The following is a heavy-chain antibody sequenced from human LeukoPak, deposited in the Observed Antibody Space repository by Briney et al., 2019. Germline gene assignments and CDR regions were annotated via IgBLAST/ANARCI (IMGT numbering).Heavy chain of an antibody. Sequence: PSETLSLTCTVSGVSISSGGSYWSWFRQFPGIGLEWIGYIYYSESTYYNPSLKSRVTISADMSKNQFFLNVSSVTAADTAVYFCSGVDYYYMDVWGKGTTVTVSS. J-gene: IGHJ6*03. CDR2: IYYSEST. V-gene: IGHV4-31*03. D-gene: IGHD2-8*01. CDR1: GVSISSGGSY. CDR3: SGVDYYYMDV.